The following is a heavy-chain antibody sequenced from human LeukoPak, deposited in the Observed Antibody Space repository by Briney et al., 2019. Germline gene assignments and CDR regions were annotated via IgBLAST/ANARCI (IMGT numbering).Heavy chain of an antibody. Sequence: PGGSLRLSCAASGFTFDDYAMHWVRQGPGKGLEWVSYISGDGSTTYYADSVKGRFTISRDNSKNTLYLQMSSLRAEDTAVYYCVSSIVGATHAFDIWGQGTMVTVSS. V-gene: IGHV3-43*02. CDR1: GFTFDDYA. D-gene: IGHD1-26*01. J-gene: IGHJ3*02. CDR3: VSSIVGATHAFDI. CDR2: ISGDGSTT.